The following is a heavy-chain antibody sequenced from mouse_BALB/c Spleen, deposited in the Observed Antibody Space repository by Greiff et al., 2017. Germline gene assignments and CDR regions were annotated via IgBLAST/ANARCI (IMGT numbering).Heavy chain of an antibody. D-gene: IGHD1-1*01. J-gene: IGHJ2*01. CDR2: IYPGNGDT. V-gene: IGHV1-12*01. CDR3: SRDYYGSNYYFDY. CDR1: GYTFTSYN. Sequence: LQQPGAELVKPGASVKMSCKASGYTFTSYNMHWVKQTPGQGLEWIGAIYPGNGDTSYNQKFKGKATLTADKSSSTAYMQLSSLTSEDSAVYYCSRDYYGSNYYFDYWGQGTTLTVSS.